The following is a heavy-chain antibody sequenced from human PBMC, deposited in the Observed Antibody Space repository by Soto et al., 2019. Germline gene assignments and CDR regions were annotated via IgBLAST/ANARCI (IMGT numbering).Heavy chain of an antibody. V-gene: IGHV1-18*01. J-gene: IGHJ3*01. D-gene: IGHD3-10*01. CDR2: ISPYSGNT. CDR3: ARSGTAPS. CDR1: GYSFTTYG. Sequence: QVLLMQSGPEVKEPGTSVKVSCQASGYSFTTYGLNWVRQAPGQGLEWVGWISPYSGNTKSAQKVQGRITMTADTSTDTAYMELRSLRYDDPAVYYCARSGTAPSWGPGTMVTVSS.